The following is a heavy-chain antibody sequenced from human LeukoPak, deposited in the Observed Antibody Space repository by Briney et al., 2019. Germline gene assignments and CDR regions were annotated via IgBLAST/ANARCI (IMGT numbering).Heavy chain of an antibody. D-gene: IGHD1-26*01. Sequence: RASETLSLTCAVSGYSISSGYYWGWIRQPPGKGLEWIGSIYHSGSTNYNPSLKSRVTISVDTSKNQFSLKLSSVTAADTAVYYCARGSRNPLIVGATPDAFDIWGQGTMVTVSS. J-gene: IGHJ3*02. CDR1: GYSISSGYY. CDR3: ARGSRNPLIVGATPDAFDI. CDR2: IYHSGST. V-gene: IGHV4-38-2*01.